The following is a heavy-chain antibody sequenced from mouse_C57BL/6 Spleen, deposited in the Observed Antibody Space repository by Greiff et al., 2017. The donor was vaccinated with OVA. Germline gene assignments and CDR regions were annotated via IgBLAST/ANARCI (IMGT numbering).Heavy chain of an antibody. CDR2: ISSGSSTI. D-gene: IGHD4-1*01. Sequence: EVKLVESGGGLVKPGGSLKLSCAASGFTFSDYGMHWVRQAPEKGLEWVAYISSGSSTIYYADTVKGRFTISRDNAKNTLFLQMTSLRSEDTAMYYCARGANWGYFDVWGTGTTVTVSS. CDR3: ARGANWGYFDV. V-gene: IGHV5-17*01. J-gene: IGHJ1*03. CDR1: GFTFSDYG.